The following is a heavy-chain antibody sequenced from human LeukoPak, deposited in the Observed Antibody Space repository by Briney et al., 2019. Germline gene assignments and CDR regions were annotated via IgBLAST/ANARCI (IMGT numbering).Heavy chain of an antibody. J-gene: IGHJ4*02. D-gene: IGHD3-22*01. CDR3: ARADGDYDGNFDY. V-gene: IGHV3-21*01. Sequence: GGSLRLSCAASGFTFSSYGMHWVRQAPGKGLEWVSSISSSSSYIYYADSVKGRFTISRDNAKNSLYLQMNSLRAEDTAVYYCARADGDYDGNFDYWGQGTLVTVSS. CDR1: GFTFSSYG. CDR2: ISSSSSYI.